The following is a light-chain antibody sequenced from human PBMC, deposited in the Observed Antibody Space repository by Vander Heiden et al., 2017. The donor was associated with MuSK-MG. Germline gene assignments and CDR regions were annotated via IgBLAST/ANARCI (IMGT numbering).Light chain of an antibody. CDR1: SSDVGDYNY. CDR3: SSYTTSSTLLV. CDR2: EVS. Sequence: QSALTQPASVSGSPGQSIPIPCTGTSSDVGDYNYVSWYQQHPGKAPKLLIYEVSNRPSGVSHRFSGSKSGNTASLTISGLQAEDESDYYCSSYTTSSTLLVFGGGTKLTVL. J-gene: IGLJ2*01. V-gene: IGLV2-14*01.